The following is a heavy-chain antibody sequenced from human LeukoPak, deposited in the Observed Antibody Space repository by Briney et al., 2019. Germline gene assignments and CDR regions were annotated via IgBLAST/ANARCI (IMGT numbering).Heavy chain of an antibody. CDR2: INPNSGAT. V-gene: IGHV1-2*02. J-gene: IGHJ4*02. Sequence: ASVKVSCKASGYTFTGYYMHWVRQAPGQGLEWMGWINPNSGATNYAQKFQGRVTMTRDTSISTAYMELSRLRSDDTAVYYCAREGVDWNHSVYYFDYWGQGTLFTVSS. CDR1: GYTFTGYY. CDR3: AREGVDWNHSVYYFDY. D-gene: IGHD1-1*01.